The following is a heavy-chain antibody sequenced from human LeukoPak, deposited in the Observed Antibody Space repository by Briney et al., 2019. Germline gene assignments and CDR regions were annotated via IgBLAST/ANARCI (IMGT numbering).Heavy chain of an antibody. V-gene: IGHV5-51*01. CDR1: GYSFTSYW. D-gene: IGHD2-15*01. CDR3: ARLRGNGGPGYCSGGSCYNWFDP. J-gene: IGHJ5*02. CDR2: IYPGDSDT. Sequence: GESLKISCKGSGYSFTSYWIGWVRQMPGKGLEWMGTIYPGDSDTRYSPSFQGQVTISADKSISTAYLQWSSLKASDTAMYYCARLRGNGGPGYCSGGSCYNWFDPWGQGTLVTVSS.